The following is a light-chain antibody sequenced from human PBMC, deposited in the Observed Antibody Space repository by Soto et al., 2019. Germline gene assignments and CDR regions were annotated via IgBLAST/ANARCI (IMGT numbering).Light chain of an antibody. J-gene: IGKJ1*01. Sequence: EIVMTQYPATLSVSPGERAPFSCRASQSVSSNLAWYQQKPGQAPRLLLYGASTRATGIPARFSGSGSGAEFTLTISSLQSEDFAVYYGQQYNNWPRTFGQGTKVEIK. CDR3: QQYNNWPRT. CDR1: QSVSSN. CDR2: GAS. V-gene: IGKV3-15*01.